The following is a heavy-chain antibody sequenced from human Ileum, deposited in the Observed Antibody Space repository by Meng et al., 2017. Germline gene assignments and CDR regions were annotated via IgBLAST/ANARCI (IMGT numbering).Heavy chain of an antibody. CDR2: IHHSGTN. CDR3: ARGVVSGSHYNTY. J-gene: IGHJ4*02. D-gene: IGHD3-10*01. Sequence: QVQLQESGPGLVKPSGTLSLTCAVSGGSISSSIWWSWVRQPPEKGLEWIGEIHHSGTNNYSPSLKSRLTISVDKSKNQFSLKLQSVTAADTAVYFCARGVVSGSHYNTYWGQGTLVTVSS. V-gene: IGHV4-4*02. CDR1: GGSISSSIW.